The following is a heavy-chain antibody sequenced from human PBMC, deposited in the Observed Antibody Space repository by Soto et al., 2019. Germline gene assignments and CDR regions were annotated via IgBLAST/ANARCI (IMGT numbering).Heavy chain of an antibody. V-gene: IGHV3-21*01. CDR3: ARDLHSSGWYGYYYRMDV. J-gene: IGHJ6*02. CDR2: ISSSSSYI. D-gene: IGHD6-19*01. CDR1: GFTFSSYS. Sequence: GGSLRLSCAASGFTFSSYSMNWVRQAPGKGLEWVSSISSSSSYIYYADSVKGRFTISRDNAKNSLYLQMNSLRAEDTAVYYCARDLHSSGWYGYYYRMDVWGQGTTVTVSS.